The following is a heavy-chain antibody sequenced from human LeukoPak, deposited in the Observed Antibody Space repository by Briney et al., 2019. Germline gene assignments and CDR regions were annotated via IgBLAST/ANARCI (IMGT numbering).Heavy chain of an antibody. CDR2: LNPNSGGT. V-gene: IGHV1-2*02. CDR3: ARGIALPGAKFFDS. J-gene: IGHJ4*02. CDR1: GYTFTGYY. D-gene: IGHD6-13*01. Sequence: ASVKVSCKASGYTFTGYYMHWVRQAPGQGFEWMGWLNPNSGGTNYAQKFQGRVTMTRDTSISTAYMELTRLTSDDTAVYFCARGIALPGAKFFDSWGQGTLITVSS.